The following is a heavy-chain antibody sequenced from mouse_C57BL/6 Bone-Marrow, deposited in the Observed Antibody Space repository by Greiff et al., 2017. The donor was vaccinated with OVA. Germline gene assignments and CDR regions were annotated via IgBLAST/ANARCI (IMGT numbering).Heavy chain of an antibody. CDR1: GFTFSSYA. J-gene: IGHJ4*01. Sequence: EVKLVESGEGLVKPGGSLKLSCAASGFTFSSYAMSWVRQTPEKRLEWVAYISSGGDYIYYADTVKGRFTISRDNARDTLYLQMDSLESEDRAMYYCTRSVRCAMDYWGQGTSVTVSS. CDR2: ISSGGDYI. V-gene: IGHV5-9-1*02. CDR3: TRSVRCAMDY.